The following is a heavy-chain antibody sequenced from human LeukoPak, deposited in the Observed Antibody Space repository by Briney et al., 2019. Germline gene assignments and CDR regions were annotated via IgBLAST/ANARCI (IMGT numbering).Heavy chain of an antibody. CDR3: ARDRIAARPRGAFDI. D-gene: IGHD6-6*01. CDR1: GFTFSIYS. J-gene: IGHJ3*02. Sequence: KAGGSLRLSCAASGFTFSIYSMNWVRQAPGKGLEWVSSISSSSSYIYYADSVKGRFTISRDNAKNSLYLQMNSLRAEDTAVYYCARDRIAARPRGAFDIWGQATMVTVSS. CDR2: ISSSSSYI. V-gene: IGHV3-21*01.